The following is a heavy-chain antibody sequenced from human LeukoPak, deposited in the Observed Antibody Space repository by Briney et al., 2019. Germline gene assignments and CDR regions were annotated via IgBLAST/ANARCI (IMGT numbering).Heavy chain of an antibody. D-gene: IGHD6-19*01. CDR3: ATTEHWLPQGVDY. Sequence: GGSLRLSCVASGITFSTYWMSWVRQAPGRGLEWLANIKQDGSEKYYLDSVKGRFTISRDNAKNSLYLQMNSLRPEDTAVYYCATTEHWLPQGVDYWGQGTLVTVSS. CDR1: GITFSTYW. V-gene: IGHV3-7*01. CDR2: IKQDGSEK. J-gene: IGHJ4*02.